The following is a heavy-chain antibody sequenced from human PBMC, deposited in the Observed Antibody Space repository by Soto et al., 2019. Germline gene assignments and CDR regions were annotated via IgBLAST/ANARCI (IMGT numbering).Heavy chain of an antibody. J-gene: IGHJ4*02. CDR2: IRSKGYGATI. CDR3: TRSRRLATEATYYFDY. D-gene: IGHD5-12*01. CDR1: GGSISSYY. V-gene: IGHV3-49*03. Sequence: LSLTCTVSGGSISSYYWSWLRQAPGKGLEWVGFIRSKGYGATIEYAASVRGRFTISRDDSKGIAYLQMNSLKIEDTAVYYCTRSRRLATEATYYFDYWGQGTLVTVSS.